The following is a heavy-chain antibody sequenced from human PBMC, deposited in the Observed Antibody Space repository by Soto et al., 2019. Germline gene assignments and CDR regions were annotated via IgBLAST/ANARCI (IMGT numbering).Heavy chain of an antibody. V-gene: IGHV3-23*01. Sequence: GGSLRLSCAASGFTFSSYAMSWVRQAPGKGLEWVSAISGSGGSTYYADSVKGRFTISRDNSKNTLYLQMNSLRAEDTAVYYCAKGSVNIVATMIDYWGQGTLVTVSS. J-gene: IGHJ4*02. CDR3: AKGSVNIVATMIDY. CDR1: GFTFSSYA. D-gene: IGHD5-12*01. CDR2: ISGSGGST.